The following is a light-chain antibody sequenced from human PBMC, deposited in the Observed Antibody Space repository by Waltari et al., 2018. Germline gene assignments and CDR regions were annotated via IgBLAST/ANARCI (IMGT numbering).Light chain of an antibody. CDR2: KAS. CDR3: QQYNSYSPWT. J-gene: IGKJ1*01. V-gene: IGKV1-5*03. Sequence: DVQMTQSPSTLSASVGDRVIITCRASQSISSWLAWYQQKPGKAPKLLIHKASTLESGVPSRFSGSGSGTEFTHTISSLQPDDFATYYCQQYNSYSPWTFGQGTKVEIK. CDR1: QSISSW.